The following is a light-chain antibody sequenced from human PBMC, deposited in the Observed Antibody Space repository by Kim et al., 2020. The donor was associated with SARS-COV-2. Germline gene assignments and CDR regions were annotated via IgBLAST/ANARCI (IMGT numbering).Light chain of an antibody. CDR2: AAS. J-gene: IGKJ2*01. V-gene: IGKV1-16*02. CDR3: QQDNALPYT. CDR1: QGISNF. Sequence: SASEGDRVTITCRASQGISNFLAWFQQRAGEAPRSLIYAASSLQSGVPSKFSGGGSGTDFTLTITSLQPEDSATYYCQQDNALPYTFGQGTKLEI.